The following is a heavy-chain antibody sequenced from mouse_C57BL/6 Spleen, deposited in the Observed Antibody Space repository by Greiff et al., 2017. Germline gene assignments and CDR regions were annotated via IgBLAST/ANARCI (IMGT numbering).Heavy chain of an antibody. J-gene: IGHJ4*01. D-gene: IGHD1-1*01. CDR1: GYTFTSYW. V-gene: IGHV1-50*01. CDR2: IDPSDSYT. Sequence: VQVVESGAELAKPGASVKLSCKASGYTFTSYWMQWVKQRPGQGLEWIGEIDPSDSYTNYNQKFKGKATLTVDTSSSTAYMQLSSLTSEDSAVYYCAKYYYSSSFYAMDYWGQGTSVTVSS. CDR3: AKYYYSSSFYAMDY.